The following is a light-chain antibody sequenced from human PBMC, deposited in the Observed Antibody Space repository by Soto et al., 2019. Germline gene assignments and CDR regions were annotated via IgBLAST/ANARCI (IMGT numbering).Light chain of an antibody. CDR3: IQFLHFPRT. J-gene: IGKJ1*01. CDR1: QSLVYSDGNTY. CDR2: QVS. Sequence: VLTQTPLSSPVTLGQPASISCRSSQSLVYSDGNTYLSWLQQRPGQPPRLLIYQVSNRFSGVPDRFSGSGAGSDYTLKMSRVEAEDVGVYSCIQFLHFPRTFGQGTKVEIK. V-gene: IGKV2-24*01.